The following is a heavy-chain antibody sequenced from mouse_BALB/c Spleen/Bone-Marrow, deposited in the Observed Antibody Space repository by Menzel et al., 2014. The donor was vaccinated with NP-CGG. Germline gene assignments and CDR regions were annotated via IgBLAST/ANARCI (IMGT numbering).Heavy chain of an antibody. CDR2: IYPSDNYT. D-gene: IGHD2-3*01. CDR1: GYTFTSYW. V-gene: IGHV1-69*02. Sequence: QVQLQQSGAELVRPGASVKLSCKTSGYTFTSYWINWVKQRPGQGLEWIGNIYPSDNYTNYNRKFKDKATLTVDISSTTAYMQLSSPTSEDSAVYYCTRTYEYFDYWGQGTTLTVSS. CDR3: TRTYEYFDY. J-gene: IGHJ2*01.